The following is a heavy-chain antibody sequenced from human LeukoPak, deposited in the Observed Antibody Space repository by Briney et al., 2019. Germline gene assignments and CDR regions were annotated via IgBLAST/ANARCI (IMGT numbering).Heavy chain of an antibody. CDR1: GGSISSGTYY. V-gene: IGHV4-61*02. Sequence: SQTLSLTCTVSGGSISSGTYYWSWIRQPAGKGLEWIGRVYTSGSTNYNPSLKSRVTISVDTSKKQFSLKLSSVTAADTAVYYCARGVDYYGVWGQGTLVTVSS. D-gene: IGHD3-10*01. CDR3: ARGVDYYGV. J-gene: IGHJ4*02. CDR2: VYTSGST.